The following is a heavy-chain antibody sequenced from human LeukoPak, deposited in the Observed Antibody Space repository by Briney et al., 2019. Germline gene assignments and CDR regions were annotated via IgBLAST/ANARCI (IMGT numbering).Heavy chain of an antibody. J-gene: IGHJ6*02. Sequence: GGSMRLSSAASGFTASSNYMSWVRHAQGKGLEWDSVTYSGGSTYYADSVKGRFTISRENPKNTLYLQMNSLRAEDTAVYYCARLPGYSSFYYGMDVWGQGTTVTVSS. CDR1: GFTASSNY. V-gene: IGHV3-53*01. CDR3: ARLPGYSSFYYGMDV. D-gene: IGHD6-19*01. CDR2: TYSGGST.